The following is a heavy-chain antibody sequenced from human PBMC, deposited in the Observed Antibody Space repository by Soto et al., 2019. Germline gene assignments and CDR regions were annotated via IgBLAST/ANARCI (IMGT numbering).Heavy chain of an antibody. CDR1: GYTFTSYG. J-gene: IGHJ5*02. V-gene: IGHV1-18*01. CDR3: ARQKQYQLLYRGWFDP. D-gene: IGHD2-2*02. CDR2: ISAYNGNT. Sequence: DSVKVYCKTSGYTFTSYGISWVRQAPGQGLEWMGWISAYNGNTNYAQKLQGRVTMTTDTSTSTAYMELRSLRSDDTAVYYCARQKQYQLLYRGWFDPWGQGTMVTVSS.